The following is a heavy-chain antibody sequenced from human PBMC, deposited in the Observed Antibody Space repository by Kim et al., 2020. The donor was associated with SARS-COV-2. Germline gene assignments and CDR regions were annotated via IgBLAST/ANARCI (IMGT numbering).Heavy chain of an antibody. V-gene: IGHV4-39*01. J-gene: IGHJ4*02. CDR1: GGSISSSSYY. CDR2: IYYSGST. Sequence: SETMSLTCTVSGGSISSSSYYWGWIRQPPGKGLEWIGSIYYSGSTYYNPSLKSRVTISVDTSKNQFSLKLSSVTAADTAVYYCARHYLVDYYDSSGYYSAFDYWGQGTLVTVSS. D-gene: IGHD3-22*01. CDR3: ARHYLVDYYDSSGYYSAFDY.